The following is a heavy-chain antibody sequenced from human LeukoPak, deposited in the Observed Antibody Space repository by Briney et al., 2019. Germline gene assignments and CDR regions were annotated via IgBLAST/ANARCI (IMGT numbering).Heavy chain of an antibody. CDR3: ASSPMTTVTPFDY. Sequence: GGSLRLSCAASGFTFSSYSMKWVRQAPGKGLEWVSFISSSNTYIYYADSAKGRFTISRDNAKNSLYLQMNSLRAEDTAVYYCASSPMTTVTPFDYWGQGTLVTVSS. V-gene: IGHV3-21*06. CDR2: ISSSNTYI. J-gene: IGHJ4*02. D-gene: IGHD4-17*01. CDR1: GFTFSSYS.